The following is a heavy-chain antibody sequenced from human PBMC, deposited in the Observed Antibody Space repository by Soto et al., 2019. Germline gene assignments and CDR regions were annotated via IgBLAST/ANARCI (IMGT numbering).Heavy chain of an antibody. V-gene: IGHV3-48*03. CDR2: INSGGSSI. Sequence: EVQLVESGGGLVQPGGSRRLSCAASGFTFSSYEMDWVRQAPGKGLEWVAYINSGGSSIYYADSVKGRFTISRDNAKNSLYLQMNSLRAEDTAVYYCAKEKSVMYSGYDAFDILGQGTMVTVS. CDR1: GFTFSSYE. CDR3: AKEKSVMYSGYDAFDI. D-gene: IGHD5-12*01. J-gene: IGHJ3*02.